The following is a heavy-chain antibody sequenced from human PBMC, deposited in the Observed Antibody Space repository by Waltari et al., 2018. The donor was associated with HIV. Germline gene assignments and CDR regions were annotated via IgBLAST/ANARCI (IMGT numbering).Heavy chain of an antibody. J-gene: IGHJ5*02. CDR3: ARDRSSGWYDWFDP. Sequence: EVQLVESGGGLVQPGGSLRLSCAASGFTFSTYSMNWVRRPPGKGLEWVSYISSSSSTIYYADSVKGRFTISRDNAKNSLYLQMNSLRDEDTAVYYCARDRSSGWYDWFDPWGQGTLVTVSS. D-gene: IGHD6-19*01. CDR2: ISSSSSTI. CDR1: GFTFSTYS. V-gene: IGHV3-48*02.